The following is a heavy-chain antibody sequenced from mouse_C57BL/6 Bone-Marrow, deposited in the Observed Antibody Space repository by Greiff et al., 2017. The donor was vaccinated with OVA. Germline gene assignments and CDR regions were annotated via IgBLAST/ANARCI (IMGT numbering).Heavy chain of an antibody. J-gene: IGHJ2*01. CDR2: ISSGSSTI. D-gene: IGHD2-2*01. V-gene: IGHV5-17*01. CDR1: GFTFSDYG. Sequence: EVKVVESGGGLVKPGGSLKLSCAASGFTFSDYGMHWVRQAPEKGLEWVAYISSGSSTIYYADTVKGRFTISRDNAKNTLFLQMTSLRSEDTAMYYCARGGWLRRSYFDYWGQGTTLTVSS. CDR3: ARGGWLRRSYFDY.